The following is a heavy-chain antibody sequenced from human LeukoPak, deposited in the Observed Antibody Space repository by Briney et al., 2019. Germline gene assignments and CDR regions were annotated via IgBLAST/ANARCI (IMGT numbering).Heavy chain of an antibody. D-gene: IGHD1-26*01. CDR1: GFTLSSYE. J-gene: IGHJ4*02. CDR2: MSSSGSNI. Sequence: GWSLRLCCAASGFTLSSYEMSGVRHGPGKGVEWISYMSSSGSNIYNADSVKGRFTISRDNAKNSLYLQMNSLRAEDTAVYYCARGGGSYPFDYWGQGTLVTVSS. CDR3: ARGGGSYPFDY. V-gene: IGHV3-48*03.